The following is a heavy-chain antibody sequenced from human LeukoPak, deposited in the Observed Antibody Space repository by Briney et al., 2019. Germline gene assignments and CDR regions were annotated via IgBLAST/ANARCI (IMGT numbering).Heavy chain of an antibody. CDR1: GGPISNYY. D-gene: IGHD1-1*01. Sequence: PSETLSLTCTVSGGPISNYYWSWIRQPPGKGLGWIGDIHYSGSTNYNPSLKSRVTVSVDTSKNQLSLKLSSVTAADTAVYYCARWNERLDYWGQGTLVTVSS. J-gene: IGHJ4*02. CDR3: ARWNERLDY. CDR2: IHYSGST. V-gene: IGHV4-59*01.